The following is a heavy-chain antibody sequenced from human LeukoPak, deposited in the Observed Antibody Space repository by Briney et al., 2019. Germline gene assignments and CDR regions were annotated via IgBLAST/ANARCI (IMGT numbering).Heavy chain of an antibody. CDR1: GGSISSYY. J-gene: IGHJ4*02. V-gene: IGHV4-59*01. D-gene: IGHD3-3*01. CDR2: IYYSGST. CDR3: ARGLATYYDFWSGYYSLDY. Sequence: PSETLSLTCTVSGGSISSYYWSWIRQPPGKGLEWIGYIYYSGSTNYNPSLKSRVTISVDTSKNQFSLKLSFVTAADTAVYYCARGLATYYDFWSGYYSLDYWGQGTLVTVSS.